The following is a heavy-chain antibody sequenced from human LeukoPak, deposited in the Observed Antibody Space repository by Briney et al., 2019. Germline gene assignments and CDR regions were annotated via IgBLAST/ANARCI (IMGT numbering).Heavy chain of an antibody. CDR2: ISYDGNNN. D-gene: IGHD5-18*01. V-gene: IGHV3-30*04. J-gene: IGHJ5*02. CDR3: ARDEGSYGYFDP. CDR1: GFTFSIYA. Sequence: GGSLRLSCAASGFTFSIYAMHWVRQAPGKGLEWVSVISYDGNNNFYIDSVKGRFTISRDNSKNTLYLQMNSLRVEDTAVYYCARDEGSYGYFDPWGQGTLVTVSS.